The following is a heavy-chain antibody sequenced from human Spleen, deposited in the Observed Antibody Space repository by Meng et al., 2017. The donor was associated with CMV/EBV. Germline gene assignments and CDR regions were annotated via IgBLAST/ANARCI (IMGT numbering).Heavy chain of an antibody. D-gene: IGHD5-24*01. Sequence: QVRLGEAGGGVVQPGRSLGLSWAASGFTFSSYAMHWVRQAPGKGLEWVSVIYSGGSTYYADSVKGRFTISRDNSKNTLYLQMNSLRAEDTAVHYCLGDGYNYGRGWGQGTLVTVSS. CDR3: LGDGYNYGRG. J-gene: IGHJ4*02. CDR1: GFTFSSYA. CDR2: IYSGGST. V-gene: IGHV3-NL1*01.